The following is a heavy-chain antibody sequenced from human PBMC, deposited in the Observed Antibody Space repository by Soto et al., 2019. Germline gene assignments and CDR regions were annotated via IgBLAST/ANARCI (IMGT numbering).Heavy chain of an antibody. CDR3: ARHPPGLVPEYYFDY. J-gene: IGHJ4*02. Sequence: ASVKVSCKASGGTFSSYAISWVRQAPGQGLEWMGGIIPIFGTANYAQKFQGRVTITADESTSTAYMELSSLRSEDTAVYYCARHPPGLVPEYYFDYWGQGTLVTVSS. CDR1: GGTFSSYA. D-gene: IGHD6-19*01. CDR2: IIPIFGTA. V-gene: IGHV1-69*13.